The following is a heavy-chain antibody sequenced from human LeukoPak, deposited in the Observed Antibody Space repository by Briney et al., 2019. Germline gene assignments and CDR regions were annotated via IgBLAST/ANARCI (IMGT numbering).Heavy chain of an antibody. V-gene: IGHV3-23*01. CDR3: AKRLTLSSSWHYFDY. CDR2: ISVSGNTI. J-gene: IGHJ4*02. CDR1: GFSFSSYA. D-gene: IGHD6-13*01. Sequence: GGSLRLSCAASGFSFSSYAVSWVRQAPGKGLEWVATISVSGNTIYYADSVKGRFTISRDNSKNTLYLQMNSLRAGDTALYYCAKRLTLSSSWHYFDYWGQGTLVTVSS.